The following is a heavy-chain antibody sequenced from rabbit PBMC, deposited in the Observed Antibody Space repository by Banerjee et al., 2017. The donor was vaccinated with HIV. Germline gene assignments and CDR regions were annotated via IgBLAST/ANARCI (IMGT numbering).Heavy chain of an antibody. D-gene: IGHD4-1*01. V-gene: IGHV1S40*01. CDR2: INTSSGNT. CDR1: GFDFNNYY. Sequence: QSLEESGGGLVQPGGSLKLSCKASGFDFNNYYMNWVRQAPGKGLEWIACINTSSGNTVYASWAKGRFTISKTSSTTVTLQMTSLTAADTATYFCARDLAGVIGWNFDLWGQGTLVTVS. J-gene: IGHJ4*01. CDR3: ARDLAGVIGWNFDL.